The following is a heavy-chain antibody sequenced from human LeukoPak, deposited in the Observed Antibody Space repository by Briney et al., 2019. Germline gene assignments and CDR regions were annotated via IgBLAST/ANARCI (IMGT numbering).Heavy chain of an antibody. D-gene: IGHD3-22*01. CDR3: ARGLGYDSSGYYGDAVDS. V-gene: IGHV1-18*04. Sequence: ASVKVSCKASGYTFTGYYMIRVRQAPGQGLEWMGWISAYNGNTNYAQKLQGRVTMTTDTSTSTAYMELRSLRSDDTAVYYCARGLGYDSSGYYGDAVDSKGQGTMVTVSS. J-gene: IGHJ3*02. CDR1: GYTFTGYY. CDR2: ISAYNGNT.